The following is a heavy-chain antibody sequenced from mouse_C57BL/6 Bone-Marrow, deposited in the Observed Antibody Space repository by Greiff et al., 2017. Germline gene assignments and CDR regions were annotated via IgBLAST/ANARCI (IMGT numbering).Heavy chain of an antibody. V-gene: IGHV1-4*01. D-gene: IGHD2-4*01. Sequence: QVQLQQSGAELARPGASVKMSCKASGYTFTSYTMPWVKQRPGQGLEWIGYINPSSGYTKYNQKFKDKATLTADKSSSTAYMQMSSLTSEDSAVYYCARLYDDYEGFAYWGQGTLVTVSA. J-gene: IGHJ3*01. CDR1: GYTFTSYT. CDR2: INPSSGYT. CDR3: ARLYDDYEGFAY.